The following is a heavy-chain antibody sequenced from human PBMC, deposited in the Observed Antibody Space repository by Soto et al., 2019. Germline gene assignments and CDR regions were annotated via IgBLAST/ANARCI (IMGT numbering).Heavy chain of an antibody. D-gene: IGHD5-12*01. CDR3: ARDQLIVATTRYYYYGMDV. Sequence: PGGALRLSCAASGFTFSFYPMSWVRQAPGKGLEWVSSISSSSSYIYYADPVKGRVTISRDNAKNSLYLQMNSLRAEDTAVYYCARDQLIVATTRYYYYGMDVWGQGTTVTVSS. CDR1: GFTFSFYP. J-gene: IGHJ6*02. CDR2: ISSSSSYI. V-gene: IGHV3-21*01.